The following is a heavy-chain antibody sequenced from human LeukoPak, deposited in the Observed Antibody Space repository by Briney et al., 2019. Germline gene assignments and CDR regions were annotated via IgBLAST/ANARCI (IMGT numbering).Heavy chain of an antibody. D-gene: IGHD4-17*01. CDR2: IYYSGST. Sequence: SETLSLTCTVSGGSISSSSYYWGWIRQPPGKGLEWIGSIYYSGSTYYNPSLKSRVTISVDTSKNKFSLKLSSVTAADTAVYYCARIKATVTSFKFDYWGQGTLVTVSS. J-gene: IGHJ4*02. CDR3: ARIKATVTSFKFDY. V-gene: IGHV4-39*01. CDR1: GGSISSSSYY.